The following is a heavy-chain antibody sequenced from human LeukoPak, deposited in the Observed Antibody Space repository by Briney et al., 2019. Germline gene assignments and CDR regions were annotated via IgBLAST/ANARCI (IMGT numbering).Heavy chain of an antibody. CDR2: INWNGGST. CDR1: GFRFDEYG. CDR3: ARGNYGDYARSSFDY. V-gene: IGHV3-20*04. Sequence: GGSLRLSCAASGFRFDEYGMSWVRQAPGEGLEWVSTINWNGGSTDYADSVKGRFTISRDNAKNSLYLQMNSLRAEDTAVYYCARGNYGDYARSSFDYWGQGTLVTVSS. J-gene: IGHJ4*02. D-gene: IGHD4-17*01.